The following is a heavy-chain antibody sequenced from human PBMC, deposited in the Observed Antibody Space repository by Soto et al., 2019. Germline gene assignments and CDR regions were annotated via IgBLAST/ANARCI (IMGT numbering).Heavy chain of an antibody. CDR2: INHSGST. V-gene: IGHV4-34*01. D-gene: IGHD3-3*01. CDR3: ARNGSYYDFWSGYYFGGGMDG. CDR1: GGSFSGYY. J-gene: IGHJ6*02. Sequence: SETLSLTCAVYGGSFSGYYWSWIRQPPGKGLEWIGEINHSGSTNYNPSLKSRVTISVDTSKNQFSLKLSSVTAADTAVYYCARNGSYYDFWSGYYFGGGMDGWGQGNTGTVSS.